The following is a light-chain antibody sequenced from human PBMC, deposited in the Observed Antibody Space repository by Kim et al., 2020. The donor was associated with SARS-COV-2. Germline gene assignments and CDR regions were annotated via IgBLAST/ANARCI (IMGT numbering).Light chain of an antibody. Sequence: IQVTQSPSSLSASVGDTVTITCRASQGIGRDLAWYQQKPGTAPTLLIFLTSKLHTGVPSRFSGSSSGADFTLTITSLQPEDFATYYCLQDYDFPWTFGQGTKVDIK. CDR1: QGIGRD. J-gene: IGKJ1*01. CDR3: LQDYDFPWT. V-gene: IGKV1-6*01. CDR2: LTS.